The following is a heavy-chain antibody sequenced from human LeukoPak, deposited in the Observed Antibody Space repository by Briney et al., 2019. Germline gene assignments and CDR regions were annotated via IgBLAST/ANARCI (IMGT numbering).Heavy chain of an antibody. Sequence: GGSLRLSCAASGFTLSGYDIHWVRQAIGKGLDWVSGIGSAGDKYHAGSERGRFTISRENAENFVYLQMNGLRAEDTAIYYCVRAKRETSARPWTSGMDVWGQGTTVTVSS. CDR3: VRAKRETSARPWTSGMDV. J-gene: IGHJ6*02. D-gene: IGHD6-6*01. V-gene: IGHV3-13*01. CDR2: IGSAGDK. CDR1: GFTLSGYD.